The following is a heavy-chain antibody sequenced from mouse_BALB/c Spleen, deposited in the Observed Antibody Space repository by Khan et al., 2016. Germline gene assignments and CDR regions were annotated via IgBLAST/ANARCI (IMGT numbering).Heavy chain of an antibody. V-gene: IGHV9-3-1*01. CDR1: GYTFTNYG. J-gene: IGHJ1*01. D-gene: IGHD1-1*01. CDR2: INTYSGES. Sequence: QIQLVQSGPELKRPGKTVKISCKASGYTFTNYGINWVKQAPGKGLKWMGWINTYSGESTYADDFMGRFAFSLETSANTAYLQINNLKNEDTATYFCARYRYYYGSSRYFDVWGAGTTVTVSS. CDR3: ARYRYYYGSSRYFDV.